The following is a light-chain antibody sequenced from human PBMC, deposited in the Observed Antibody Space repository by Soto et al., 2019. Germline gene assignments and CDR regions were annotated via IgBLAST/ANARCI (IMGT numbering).Light chain of an antibody. J-gene: IGLJ3*02. CDR3: AAWDDSLSVWV. CDR2: RNN. CDR1: SSNIGSNY. Sequence: QSVLTQPPSASGTPGQRVTISCSGSSSNIGSNYVYWYQQFPGTAPKLLINRNNQRPSGVPDRFSGSKSGTSASLAISGLRSEDEADYHCAAWDDSLSVWVFGGGTKVTVL. V-gene: IGLV1-47*01.